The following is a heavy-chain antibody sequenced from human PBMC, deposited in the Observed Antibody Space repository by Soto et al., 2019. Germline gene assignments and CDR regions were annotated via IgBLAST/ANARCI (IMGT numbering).Heavy chain of an antibody. CDR1: GGSISSYY. D-gene: IGHD3-10*01. V-gene: IGHV4-59*01. J-gene: IGHJ3*02. CDR2: IYYSGST. Sequence: SETLSLTXTVSGGSISSYYWSWIRQPPGKGLEWIGYIYYSGSTNYNPSLKSRVTISVDTSKNQFSLKLGSVTAADTAVYYCARDDSWSYSFRAFDIWGQGTMVTVSS. CDR3: ARDDSWSYSFRAFDI.